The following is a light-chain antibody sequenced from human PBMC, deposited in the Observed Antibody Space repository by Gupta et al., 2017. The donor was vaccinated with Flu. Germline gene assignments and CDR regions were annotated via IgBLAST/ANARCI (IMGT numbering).Light chain of an antibody. Sequence: QSALTQPRSVSGSPGQSVSISCTGSSSDVGISDSVSCYQQHHASHPQLMMFENIRRPSAVPHRVSASKSGKNASTHTSGLQPEDDADDFCCQSVYNLTCVFGGGTKFTVL. V-gene: IGLV2-11*01. CDR2: ENI. CDR3: CQSVYNLTCV. CDR1: SSDVGISDS. J-gene: IGLJ2*01.